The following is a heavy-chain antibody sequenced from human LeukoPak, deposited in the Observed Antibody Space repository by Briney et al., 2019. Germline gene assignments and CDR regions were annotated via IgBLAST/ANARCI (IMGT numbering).Heavy chain of an antibody. V-gene: IGHV3-49*03. CDR2: IRSKAYGGTT. CDR1: GFTFGDYA. D-gene: IGHD5-18*01. J-gene: IGHJ4*02. CDR3: TRDLEGYSYYFDY. Sequence: GGSLRLSCTASGFTFGDYAMSWFRQAPGKGLEWVGFIRSKAYGGTTEYVASVKGRFTISRDDSKSIAYLQMNSLKTEDTAVYYCTRDLEGYSYYFDYWGQGTLVTVSS.